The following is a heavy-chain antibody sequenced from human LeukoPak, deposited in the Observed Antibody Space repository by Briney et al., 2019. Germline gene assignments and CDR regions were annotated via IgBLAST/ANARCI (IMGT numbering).Heavy chain of an antibody. Sequence: GGSLRLSCEVSGFTFRIYGMNWARQAPGKGLEWVSSISSSGSYIYYADSVKGRFTISRDNAKISLYLQMNNLRAEDTAVYYCARSPGSAWYADYWGQGTLVTVSS. D-gene: IGHD6-19*01. V-gene: IGHV3-21*01. J-gene: IGHJ4*02. CDR1: GFTFRIYG. CDR3: ARSPGSAWYADY. CDR2: ISSSGSYI.